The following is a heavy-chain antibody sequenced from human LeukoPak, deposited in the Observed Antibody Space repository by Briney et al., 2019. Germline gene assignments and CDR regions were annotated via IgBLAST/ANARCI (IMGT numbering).Heavy chain of an antibody. CDR1: GFTFSSYA. J-gene: IGHJ4*02. V-gene: IGHV3-30-3*01. D-gene: IGHD6-6*01. CDR2: ISYDGSNK. CDR3: ARSKSSSSTNFDY. Sequence: GRSLRLSCAASGFTFSSYAMHWVRQAPGKGLEWVAIISYDGSNKYYADSVKGRFTISRDNSKSTLYLQMNSLRAEDTAVYYCARSKSSSSTNFDYWGQGTLVTVSS.